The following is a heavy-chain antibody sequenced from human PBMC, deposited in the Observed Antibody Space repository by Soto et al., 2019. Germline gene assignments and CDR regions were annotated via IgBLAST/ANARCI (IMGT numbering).Heavy chain of an antibody. J-gene: IGHJ4*02. CDR3: ARDTSPYYDFWSGYPRFDY. CDR1: GGTFSSYA. CDR2: IIPIFGTA. V-gene: IGHV1-69*06. Sequence: GASVKVSCKASGGTFSSYAISWVRQAPGQGLEWMGGIIPIFGTANYAQKFQGRVTITADKSTSTAYMELGSLRSEDTAVYYCARDTSPYYDFWSGYPRFDYWGQGTLVTVSS. D-gene: IGHD3-3*01.